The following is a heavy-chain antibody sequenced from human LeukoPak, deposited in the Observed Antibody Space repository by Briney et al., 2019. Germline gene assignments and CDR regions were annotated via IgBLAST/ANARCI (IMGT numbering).Heavy chain of an antibody. Sequence: ASVKVSCKASGHTFTTYTVHWLRQAPGQRLEWMGWINAGHGRTRYSQRFEGRVTITRDTSANTVYMELSSLRFEDTAVYYCARDRYYGSGEYNHFDYWGQGTLVTVSS. J-gene: IGHJ4*02. V-gene: IGHV1-3*01. D-gene: IGHD3-10*01. CDR1: GHTFTTYT. CDR3: ARDRYYGSGEYNHFDY. CDR2: INAGHGRT.